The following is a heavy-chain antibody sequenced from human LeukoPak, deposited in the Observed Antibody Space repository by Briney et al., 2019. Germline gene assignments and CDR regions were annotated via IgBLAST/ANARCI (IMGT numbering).Heavy chain of an antibody. Sequence: GGSLRLSCAASGFTFSSYGMHWVRQAPGKGLEWVAVIWYDGSNKYYADSVKGRFTISRDNSKNTLCLQMNSLRAEDTAVYYCARDGAAIADGMDWGQETLVTVSS. V-gene: IGHV3-33*01. J-gene: IGHJ4*02. CDR1: GFTFSSYG. D-gene: IGHD6-13*01. CDR3: ARDGAAIADGMD. CDR2: IWYDGSNK.